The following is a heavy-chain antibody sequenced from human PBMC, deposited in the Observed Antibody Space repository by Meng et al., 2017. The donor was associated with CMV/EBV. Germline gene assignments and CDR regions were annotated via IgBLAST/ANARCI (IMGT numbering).Heavy chain of an antibody. CDR3: TMSDYYSSSLH. CDR1: GFTFSDYS. D-gene: IGHD6-6*01. Sequence: GESLKISCAVSGFTFSDYSMNWVRQAPGKGLEWVSYISSASSTKYYGDSVRGRFTISRDNAKNSLYLEMNSLRGDDTAVYYCTMSDYYSSSLHLGQGTLVTVSS. J-gene: IGHJ4*02. V-gene: IGHV3-48*04. CDR2: ISSASSTK.